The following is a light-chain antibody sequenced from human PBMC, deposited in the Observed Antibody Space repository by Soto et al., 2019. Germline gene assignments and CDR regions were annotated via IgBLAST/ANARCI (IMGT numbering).Light chain of an antibody. Sequence: DIQLTQSPCFLSASVGDRVTITCRASQGIGTYLAWYQQKPGKAPKLLISGASTLQSGVSSRFSGGGSGTEFTLTMSSLQPEDFETYFCQKLHPFGVTFGGPTKVHI. CDR2: GAS. CDR3: QKLHPFGVT. CDR1: QGIGTY. V-gene: IGKV1-9*01. J-gene: IGKJ4*01.